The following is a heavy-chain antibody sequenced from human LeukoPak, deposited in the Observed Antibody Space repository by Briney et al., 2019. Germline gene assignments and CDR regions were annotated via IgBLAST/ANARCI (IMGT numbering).Heavy chain of an antibody. Sequence: KTSETLSLTCTVCRGSISSYYWSWIRQPPGKGLEWIGYIDNSGSTNSNPSLKSRVTMSVDTFNNQFSLKLSSVTAADTAVYYCARGRITIFGVVNPHFDYWGQGTLVTVSS. CDR2: IDNSGST. D-gene: IGHD3-3*01. V-gene: IGHV4-59*01. CDR1: RGSISSYY. CDR3: ARGRITIFGVVNPHFDY. J-gene: IGHJ4*02.